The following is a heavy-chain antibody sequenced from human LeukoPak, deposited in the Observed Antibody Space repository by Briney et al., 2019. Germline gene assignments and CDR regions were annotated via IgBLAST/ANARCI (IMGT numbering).Heavy chain of an antibody. J-gene: IGHJ6*03. V-gene: IGHV4-59*01. CDR3: ARGTVYHYYYYMDV. CDR1: GGSINSNY. Sequence: PSETLSLTCTVSGGSINSNYWSWIRQPPGKGLEWIGYIYYSGSTNYNPSLQSQVTISVDTSKNQFSLRLSSVTAADTAVYYCARGTVYHYYYYMDVWGKGTTVTVSS. D-gene: IGHD1-1*01. CDR2: IYYSGST.